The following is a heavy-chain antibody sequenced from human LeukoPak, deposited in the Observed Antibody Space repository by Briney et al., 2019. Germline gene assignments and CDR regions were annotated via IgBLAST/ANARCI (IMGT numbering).Heavy chain of an antibody. CDR3: ARVHNCGYYYTGYAFDI. CDR2: IDWYGGST. V-gene: IGHV3-20*04. Sequence: VGSLRLSCAASGFSFDDYGMSWVRQAPGKGLEWVSGIDWYGGSTGYADSVKGRFTISRDNAKNSLYLQMNSLRAEDTALYYCARVHNCGYYYTGYAFDIWGQGTMVTVSS. CDR1: GFSFDDYG. D-gene: IGHD3-22*01. J-gene: IGHJ3*02.